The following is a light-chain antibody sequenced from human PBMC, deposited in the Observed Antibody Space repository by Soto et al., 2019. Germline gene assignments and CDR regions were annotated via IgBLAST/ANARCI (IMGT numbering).Light chain of an antibody. V-gene: IGLV2-23*02. CDR2: EVS. J-gene: IGLJ2*01. CDR3: CSYAGSSTSHVV. CDR1: SSDVGSYNL. Sequence: QSALTQPASVSGSPGQSIIISCTGTSSDVGSYNLVSWYQQHPGKAPKLMIYEVSKRPSGVSNRFSGSKSGNTASLTISGLQAEDEADYYCCSYAGSSTSHVVFGGGTKLTVL.